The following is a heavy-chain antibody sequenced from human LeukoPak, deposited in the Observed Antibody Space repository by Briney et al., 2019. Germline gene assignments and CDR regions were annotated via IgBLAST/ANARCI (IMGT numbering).Heavy chain of an antibody. J-gene: IGHJ6*02. Sequence: GASVKVSCKASGYTFTGYYMHRVRQAPGQGLEWMGWINPNSGGTNYAQKFQGRVTMTRDTSISTAYMELSRLRSDDTAVYYCARAPQDYDFWSGYWALGPRMDVWGQGTTVTVSS. V-gene: IGHV1-2*02. D-gene: IGHD3-3*01. CDR2: INPNSGGT. CDR3: ARAPQDYDFWSGYWALGPRMDV. CDR1: GYTFTGYY.